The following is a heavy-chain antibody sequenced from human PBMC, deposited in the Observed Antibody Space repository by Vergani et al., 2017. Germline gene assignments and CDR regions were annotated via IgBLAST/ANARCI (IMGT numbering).Heavy chain of an antibody. CDR3: ARGKTVNDAFDI. Sequence: QLQLQESGAGLLKPSETLSLTCAVYGGSFSGYYWSWIRQPPGKGLEWIGEINHSGSTNYNPSLKSRVTISVDTSKNQFSLKLSSVTAADTAVYYCARGKTVNDAFDIWGQGTMVTVSS. J-gene: IGHJ3*02. D-gene: IGHD4-11*01. CDR2: INHSGST. CDR1: GGSFSGYY. V-gene: IGHV4-34*01.